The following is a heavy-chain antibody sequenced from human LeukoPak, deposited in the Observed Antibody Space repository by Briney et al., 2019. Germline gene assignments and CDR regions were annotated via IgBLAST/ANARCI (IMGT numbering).Heavy chain of an antibody. D-gene: IGHD4-23*01. CDR3: GRVQSLSPVVHRYYYMDV. V-gene: IGHV4-59*01. CDR2: IYYSGST. Sequence: SETLSLPCTVSGGSLSSYYWSWIRQPPGKGLEGIGYIYYSGSTNYNPSLTSRVTISVDTFKNHFSLRMNPVPAAGTAVYSCGRVQSLSPVVHRYYYMDVWGKGTTVSVSS. CDR1: GGSLSSYY. J-gene: IGHJ6*03.